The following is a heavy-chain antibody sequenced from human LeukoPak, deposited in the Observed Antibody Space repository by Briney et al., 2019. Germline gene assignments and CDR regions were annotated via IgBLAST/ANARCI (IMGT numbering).Heavy chain of an antibody. J-gene: IGHJ5*02. D-gene: IGHD2-2*01. CDR3: AREDCSSTSCLTRNWFDP. CDR1: GFTFNSYG. CDR2: IWYDGSDK. Sequence: GGSLRLSCAASGFTFNSYGMHRVRQAPGKGLEWVAVIWYDGSDKYYADSVKGRFTISRDNSKNTLYLQMNSLRAEDTAVYYCAREDCSSTSCLTRNWFDPWGQGTLVTVSS. V-gene: IGHV3-33*01.